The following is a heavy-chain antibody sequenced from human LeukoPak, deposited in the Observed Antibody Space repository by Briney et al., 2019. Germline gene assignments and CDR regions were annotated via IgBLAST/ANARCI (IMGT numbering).Heavy chain of an antibody. D-gene: IGHD3-22*01. CDR1: GGTFSSYA. V-gene: IGHV1-69*05. J-gene: IGHJ3*02. CDR2: IIPIFGTA. Sequence: SVKVSCKASGGTFSSYAISWVRQAPGQGLEWMGRIIPIFGTANYAQKFQGRVTITTDESTSTAYMELSSLRSEDTAVYYCARAFGDSRNDDAFDIWGQGTMVTVSS. CDR3: ARAFGDSRNDDAFDI.